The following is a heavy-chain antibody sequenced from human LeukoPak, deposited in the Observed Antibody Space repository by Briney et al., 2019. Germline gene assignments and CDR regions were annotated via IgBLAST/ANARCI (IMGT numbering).Heavy chain of an antibody. CDR2: IIGNGGRT. V-gene: IGHV3-23*01. D-gene: IGHD3-9*01. CDR1: GFTFSTYA. J-gene: IGHJ4*02. CDR3: AKDYRPDGLYDIDY. Sequence: PGGSLRLSCAASGFTFSTYAMNWVRQAPGKGLDQVSCIIGNGGRTYYADSVKGRFTIFRDNSKNTLYLQMNSLRAEDTAVYYCAKDYRPDGLYDIDYWGQGTQVTVSS.